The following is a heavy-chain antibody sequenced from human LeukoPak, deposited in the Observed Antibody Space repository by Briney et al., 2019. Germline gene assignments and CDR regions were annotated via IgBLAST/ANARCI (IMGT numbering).Heavy chain of an antibody. CDR1: GFTISSFW. V-gene: IGHV3-7*02. Sequence: PGGSLRLSCAASGFTISSFWISWVRQAPGIGLEWVANIKEDGSDKYYVDSVKGRFTISRDNAKNSLYLQMNSLRAEDTAVYYCARSRAHAFDIWGQGTMVTVSS. CDR2: IKEDGSDK. J-gene: IGHJ3*02. D-gene: IGHD1-26*01. CDR3: ARSRAHAFDI.